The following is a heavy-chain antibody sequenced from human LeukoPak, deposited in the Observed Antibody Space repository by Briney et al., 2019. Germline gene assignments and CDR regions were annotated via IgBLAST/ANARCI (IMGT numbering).Heavy chain of an antibody. D-gene: IGHD3-22*01. V-gene: IGHV4-39*01. CDR1: GGSISSSSYY. CDR3: ARHGDYDSSGYLFDY. Sequence: SDTLSLTCTVSGGSISSSSYYWGWIRQPPGKGLEWIGSIYYSGSTYYNPSLKSRVTISVDTSKNQFSLKLSSVTAADTAVYYCARHGDYDSSGYLFDYWGQGTLVTVSS. CDR2: IYYSGST. J-gene: IGHJ4*02.